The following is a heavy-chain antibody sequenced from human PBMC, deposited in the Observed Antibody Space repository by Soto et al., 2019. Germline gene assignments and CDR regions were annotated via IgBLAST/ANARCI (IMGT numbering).Heavy chain of an antibody. CDR1: GYTFTGYG. D-gene: IGHD2-8*01. CDR2: ISASNGNT. Sequence: GASVKVSCKASGYTFTGYGFSWVRQAPGQGLEWMGWISASNGNTNYAQKLQGRVTMTTDTSTGTAYMELRSLRSDDTATYYCARDSVRYXRDGVWYQGYYYFAMDVWGQGTTVTVSS. V-gene: IGHV1-18*01. CDR3: ARDSVRYXRDGVWYQGYYYFAMDV. J-gene: IGHJ6*02.